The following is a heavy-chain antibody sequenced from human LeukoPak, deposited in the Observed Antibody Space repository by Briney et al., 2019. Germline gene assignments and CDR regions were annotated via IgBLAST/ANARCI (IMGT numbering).Heavy chain of an antibody. Sequence: GGSLRLSCAASGFTFSSYGMHWVRQAPGKGLEWVAVIWYDGSNKYYADSVEGRFTISRDNSKNTLYLQMNSLRAEDTAVYYCARDFTYYDLSLGAFDIWGQGTMVTVSS. CDR1: GFTFSSYG. D-gene: IGHD3-22*01. CDR3: ARDFTYYDLSLGAFDI. V-gene: IGHV3-33*01. CDR2: IWYDGSNK. J-gene: IGHJ3*02.